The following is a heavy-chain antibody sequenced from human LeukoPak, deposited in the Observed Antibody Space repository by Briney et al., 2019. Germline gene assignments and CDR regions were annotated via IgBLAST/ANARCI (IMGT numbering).Heavy chain of an antibody. CDR1: GYTFTGYY. Sequence: ASVKVSCKASGYTFTGYYMHWARQAPGQGLEWMGWINPKNAATNYAQKFQGRVTMTRDTSTGTVYMEVNALRSDDTAVYYCARGGNVLRFLEWLLNWGQGTLVTVSS. CDR3: ARGGNVLRFLEWLLN. CDR2: INPKNAAT. V-gene: IGHV1-2*02. D-gene: IGHD3-3*01. J-gene: IGHJ4*02.